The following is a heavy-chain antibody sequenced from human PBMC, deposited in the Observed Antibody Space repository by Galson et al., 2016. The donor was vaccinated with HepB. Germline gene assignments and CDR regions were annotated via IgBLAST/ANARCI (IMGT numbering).Heavy chain of an antibody. CDR2: ISGSGAST. CDR3: AKGREFEWALPASFDY. CDR1: GFTFTNYA. J-gene: IGHJ4*02. Sequence: SLRLSCAASGFTFTNYAVNWVRQAPGKGLEWVSSISGSGASTYYADSVKGRFTISRDNSKNTLFLQMNSLRAADTALYYCAKGREFEWALPASFDYWGQGTLLTVSS. D-gene: IGHD1-26*01. V-gene: IGHV3-23*01.